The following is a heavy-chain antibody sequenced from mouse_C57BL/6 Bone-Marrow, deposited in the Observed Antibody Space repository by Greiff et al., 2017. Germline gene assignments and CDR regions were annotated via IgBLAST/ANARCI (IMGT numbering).Heavy chain of an antibody. J-gene: IGHJ4*01. Sequence: QVQLQQSGAELAKPGASVKLSCKASGYTFTSYWMHWVKQRPGQGLEWIGYINPSSGYTKYNQKFKDKATLTADKSSSTAYMQLSSLTYEDSAVYNCVYSMTAMDYWGQGTSVTVSS. CDR1: GYTFTSYW. D-gene: IGHD1-1*01. CDR2: INPSSGYT. CDR3: VYSMTAMDY. V-gene: IGHV1-7*01.